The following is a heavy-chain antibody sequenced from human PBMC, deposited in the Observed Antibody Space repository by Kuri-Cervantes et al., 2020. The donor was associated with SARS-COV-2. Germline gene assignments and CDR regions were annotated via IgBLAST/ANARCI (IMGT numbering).Heavy chain of an antibody. CDR1: GYTFTSYY. CDR2: INPSGGST. CDR3: ARHQGGSSSRLWYAFDI. J-gene: IGHJ3*02. Sequence: ASVKVSCKASGYTFTSYYMHWVRQAPGQGLEWMGIINPSGGSTSYAQKFQGRVTMTTDTSTSTAYMELRSLGSEDTAVYYCARHQGGSSSRLWYAFDIWGQGTMVTVSS. V-gene: IGHV1-46*01. D-gene: IGHD6-13*01.